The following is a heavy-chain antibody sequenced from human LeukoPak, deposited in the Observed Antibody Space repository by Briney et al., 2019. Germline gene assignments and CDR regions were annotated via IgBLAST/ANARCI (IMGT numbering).Heavy chain of an antibody. Sequence: KPSETLSLTCTVSGGSISGYYWNWIRQPPGKGLEWIGYIYYSGSTYYNPSLKSRVTISVDTSKNQFSLKLSSVTAADTAVYYCARDRPNYGDYDYDAFDIWGQGTMVTVSS. CDR1: GGSISGYY. V-gene: IGHV4-59*12. CDR2: IYYSGST. D-gene: IGHD4-17*01. J-gene: IGHJ3*02. CDR3: ARDRPNYGDYDYDAFDI.